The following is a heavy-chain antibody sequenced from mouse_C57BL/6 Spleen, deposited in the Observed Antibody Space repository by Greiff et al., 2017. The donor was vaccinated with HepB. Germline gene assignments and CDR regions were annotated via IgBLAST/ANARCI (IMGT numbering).Heavy chain of an antibody. V-gene: IGHV1-59*01. Sequence: VQLQQPGAELVRPGISVKLSCKASGYTFTSYWMHWVKQRPGQGLEWIGVIDPSDSYTNYNQKFKGKATLTVDTSSSTAYMQLSSLTSEDSAVYYCARMGTGYFDYWGQGTTLTVSS. CDR2: IDPSDSYT. J-gene: IGHJ2*01. CDR3: ARMGTGYFDY. CDR1: GYTFTSYW. D-gene: IGHD4-1*01.